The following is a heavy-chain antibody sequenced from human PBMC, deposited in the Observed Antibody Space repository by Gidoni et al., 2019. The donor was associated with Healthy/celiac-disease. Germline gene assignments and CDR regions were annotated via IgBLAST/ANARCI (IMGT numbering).Heavy chain of an antibody. J-gene: IGHJ4*02. D-gene: IGHD6-13*01. V-gene: IGHV1-69*04. CDR2: IIPILGIA. Sequence: HVQLVQSGAEVKKPGSSLKVSCQTSGGTFSSDAISWVRQAPGQGLEWMGRIIPILGIANYAKKFQGRVTITADKSTSTAYMELSSLRSEDTAEYYCARDRFRSSRENHWGQGTLVTVSS. CDR3: ARDRFRSSRENH. CDR1: GGTFSSDA.